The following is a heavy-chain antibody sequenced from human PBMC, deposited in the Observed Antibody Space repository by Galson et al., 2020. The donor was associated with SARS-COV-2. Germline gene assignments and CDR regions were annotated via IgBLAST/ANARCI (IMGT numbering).Heavy chain of an antibody. CDR2: IYYSGST. CDR1: GGSISSGGYY. CDR3: ARAFVREYMDV. V-gene: IGHV4-31*01. D-gene: IGHD2-21*01. Sequence: SETLSLTCTVSGGSISSGGYYWSWIRQHPGKGLEWIGYIYYSGSTYYNPSLKSLVTISVDTSKNQFSLKLSSVTAADTAVYYCARAFVREYMDVWGKGTTVTVSS. J-gene: IGHJ6*03.